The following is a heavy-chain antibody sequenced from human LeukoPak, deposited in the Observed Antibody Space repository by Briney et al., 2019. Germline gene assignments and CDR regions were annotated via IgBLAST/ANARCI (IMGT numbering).Heavy chain of an antibody. D-gene: IGHD6-19*01. CDR2: ISSTSTYI. V-gene: IGHV3-21*01. CDR3: ARFETVAAKPLEY. J-gene: IGHJ4*02. CDR1: GFTFSDYH. Sequence: PGGSLRLSCAASGFTFSDYHMDWVRQAPGKGLDWVSSISSTSTYILYADSVKGRFTISRDNARNSLYLQMNSLRAEDTAVYYCARFETVAAKPLEYWGQGTLVSVSS.